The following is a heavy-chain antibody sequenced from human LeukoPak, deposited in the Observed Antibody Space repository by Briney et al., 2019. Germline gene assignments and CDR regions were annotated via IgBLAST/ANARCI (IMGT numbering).Heavy chain of an antibody. CDR3: ARDSYSSDPFDY. Sequence: GGSLRLSCAASGFTFSSHSMNWVRQAPGKGLEWVSFISSSSNYIHYAESLKGRFTISRDNAKNSLYLQMNSLRAEDTAVYYCARDSYSSDPFDYWGQGTLVTVSS. D-gene: IGHD6-19*01. V-gene: IGHV3-21*01. J-gene: IGHJ4*02. CDR1: GFTFSSHS. CDR2: ISSSSNYI.